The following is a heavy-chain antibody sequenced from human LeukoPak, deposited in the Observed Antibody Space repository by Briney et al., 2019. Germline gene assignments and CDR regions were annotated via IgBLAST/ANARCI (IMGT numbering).Heavy chain of an antibody. V-gene: IGHV4-39*01. J-gene: IGHJ4*02. Sequence: PSETLSLTCTVSGGSISSSSYYWGWIRQPPGKGLEWIGSIYYSGSTYYNPSLKSRVTISVDTSKNQFSLKLSSVTAADTAVYHCATTGDIVATIDYWGQGTLVTVSS. CDR3: ATTGDIVATIDY. D-gene: IGHD5-12*01. CDR2: IYYSGST. CDR1: GGSISSSSYY.